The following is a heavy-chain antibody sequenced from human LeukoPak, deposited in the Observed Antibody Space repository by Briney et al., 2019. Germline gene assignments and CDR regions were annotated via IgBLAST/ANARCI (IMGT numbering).Heavy chain of an antibody. V-gene: IGHV4-39*01. Sequence: SETLSLTCTVSGGSISSSSYYWGWIRQPPGKGLEWIVSIYYSGSTYYNPSLKSRVTISVDTSKNQFSLKLSSVTAADTAVYYCARRYDFWSGYYAFDYWGQGTLVTVSS. D-gene: IGHD3-3*01. CDR3: ARRYDFWSGYYAFDY. CDR2: IYYSGST. CDR1: GGSISSSSYY. J-gene: IGHJ4*02.